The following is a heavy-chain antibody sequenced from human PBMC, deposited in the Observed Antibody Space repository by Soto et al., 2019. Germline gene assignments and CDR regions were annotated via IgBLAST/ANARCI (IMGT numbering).Heavy chain of an antibody. D-gene: IGHD3-10*01. CDR1: GFTFSSYG. J-gene: IGHJ4*02. CDR3: AKDPTMAVDRPSCD. CDR2: ISFDGSNT. V-gene: IGHV3-30*18. Sequence: QVQLVESGGGVVQPGRSLRLSCAASGFTFSSYGMHWVRQAPARGLEWLSVISFDGSNTYYADSVKGRFIISRDNSKNPLILQISSLRPDDTAVYYCAKDPTMAVDRPSCDWGQGTLVIVSS.